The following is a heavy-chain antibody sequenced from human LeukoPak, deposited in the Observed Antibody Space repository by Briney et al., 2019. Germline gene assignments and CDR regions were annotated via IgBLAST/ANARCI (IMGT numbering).Heavy chain of an antibody. J-gene: IGHJ5*02. Sequence: ASVKVSCKTSGYTFTGYYIHWVRQATGQGLEWMGWMNPNSGNTGYAQKFQGRVTITRNTSISTAYMELSSLRSEDTAVYYCAREYGRGCSSTSCYTRGFDPWGQGTLVTVSS. CDR3: AREYGRGCSSTSCYTRGFDP. V-gene: IGHV1-8*03. D-gene: IGHD2-2*02. CDR2: MNPNSGNT. CDR1: GYTFTGYY.